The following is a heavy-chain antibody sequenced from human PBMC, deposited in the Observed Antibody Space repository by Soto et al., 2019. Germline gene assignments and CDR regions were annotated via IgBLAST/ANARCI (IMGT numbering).Heavy chain of an antibody. J-gene: IGHJ4*02. CDR3: VRNPGGFGVVIIFFDY. CDR2: IYYSGST. D-gene: IGHD3-3*01. V-gene: IGHV4-39*01. CDR1: GGSISSSSYY. Sequence: SETLSLTCTVSGGSISSSSYYWGWIRQPPGKGLEWIGSIYYSGSTYYNPSLKSRVTISVDTSKNQFSLKLSSVTAADTAVYYCVRNPGGFGVVIIFFDYWGQGTLVTVSS.